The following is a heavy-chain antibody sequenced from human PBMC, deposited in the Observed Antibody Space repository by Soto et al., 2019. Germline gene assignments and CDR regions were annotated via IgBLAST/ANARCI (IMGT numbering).Heavy chain of an antibody. V-gene: IGHV4-4*02. D-gene: IGHD6-13*01. CDR1: SGSSSSNW. CDR2: IYHSGST. J-gene: IGHJ5*02. CDR3: ARVRIAEQRINWFDP. Sequence: SETLSLTCAVSSGSSSSNWWSWVRQPPGKGLEWIGEIYHSGSTNYNPSLKSRVTISVDKSKNQFSLKLSSVTAADTAVYYCARVRIAEQRINWFDPWGQGTLVTVSS.